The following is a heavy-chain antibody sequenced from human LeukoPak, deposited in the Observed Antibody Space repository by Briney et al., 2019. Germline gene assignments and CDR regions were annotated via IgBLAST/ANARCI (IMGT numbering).Heavy chain of an antibody. D-gene: IGHD6-19*01. V-gene: IGHV3-23*01. CDR1: GFTFSSYA. J-gene: IGHJ4*02. CDR3: AKDGRDSSGWYRNYYDY. CDR2: IIVGGSGT. Sequence: PGGALRLSCAASGFTFSSYAISWVPQAPGKGLEWGSVIIVGGSGTYYAGSVKGRFTIFRDHSKSTLYLQMNSLRAEDTAVYSCAKDGRDSSGWYRNYYDYWGQGTLVTVSS.